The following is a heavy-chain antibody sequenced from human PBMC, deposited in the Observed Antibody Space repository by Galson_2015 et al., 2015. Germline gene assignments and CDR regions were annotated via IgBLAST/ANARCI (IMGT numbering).Heavy chain of an antibody. CDR2: IKKDGSEK. CDR1: GFTFSSYW. J-gene: IGHJ4*02. Sequence: SLRLSCAASGFTFSSYWMTWVRQVPGKGLEWVANIKKDGSEKYYVDSVKGRFIISRDNPKNSLYLQMNSLRVEDTALYYCARDQGWTPFDYWGQGTLVTVSS. V-gene: IGHV3-7*05. CDR3: ARDQGWTPFDY. D-gene: IGHD6-19*01.